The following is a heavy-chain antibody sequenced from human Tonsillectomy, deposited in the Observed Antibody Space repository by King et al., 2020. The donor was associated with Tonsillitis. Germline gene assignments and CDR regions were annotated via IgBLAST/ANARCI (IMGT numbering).Heavy chain of an antibody. J-gene: IGHJ1*01. Sequence: VQLVESGGGVVQPGGSLRLSCAASGFTFSSYGMHWVRQAPGKGLEWVAFIRYDGSNEYYTDSVKGRFTISRDNSKNTLYLQINSLRAEDTAVYYCAKDRYYDILTGYYSPEYFHHWGQGTLVIVSS. CDR2: IRYDGSNE. V-gene: IGHV3-30*02. D-gene: IGHD3-9*01. CDR3: AKDRYYDILTGYYSPEYFHH. CDR1: GFTFSSYG.